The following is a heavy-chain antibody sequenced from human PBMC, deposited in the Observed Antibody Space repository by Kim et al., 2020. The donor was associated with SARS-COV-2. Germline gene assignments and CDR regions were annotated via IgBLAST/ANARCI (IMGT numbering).Heavy chain of an antibody. D-gene: IGHD1-26*01. Sequence: SQTLSLTCAISGDSVSSNGATWNWIRQSPSRGLEWLGRTYYRSKWNNDYAVSVKGRITIDPDTSSNQFSLQMNSVTPDDTAVYYCAKSRGGRGSTIDIWGQGTVVTVSS. J-gene: IGHJ3*02. CDR3: AKSRGGRGSTIDI. V-gene: IGHV6-1*01. CDR1: GDSVSSNGAT. CDR2: TYYRSKWNN.